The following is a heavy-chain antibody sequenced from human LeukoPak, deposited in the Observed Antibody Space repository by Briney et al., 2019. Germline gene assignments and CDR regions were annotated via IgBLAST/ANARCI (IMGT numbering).Heavy chain of an antibody. CDR2: INPNSGGT. CDR1: GYTFTGYY. Sequence: ASVKVSCKASGYTFTGYYIHWVRQAPGQGLEWMGRINPNSGGTNYAQKFQGRVTMTREKSISTALMELSSLTSDDTAVYYCARDTSSGWYGVDYWGQGTLVTVSS. V-gene: IGHV1-2*06. D-gene: IGHD6-19*01. CDR3: ARDTSSGWYGVDY. J-gene: IGHJ4*02.